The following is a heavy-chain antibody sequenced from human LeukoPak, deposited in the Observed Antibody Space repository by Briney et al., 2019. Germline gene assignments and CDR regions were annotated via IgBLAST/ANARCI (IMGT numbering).Heavy chain of an antibody. CDR2: IYPGDSDT. CDR1: GYSFTSYW. CDR3: ARHRVVAAAGIDY. V-gene: IGHV5-51*01. Sequence: GESLKISCKGSGYSFTSYWIGWVRQMPGKGLEWMGIIYPGDSDTRYSPSFEGQVTISADKSISTAYLQWSSLKASDTAMYYCARHRVVAAAGIDYWGQGTLVTVSS. D-gene: IGHD6-13*01. J-gene: IGHJ4*02.